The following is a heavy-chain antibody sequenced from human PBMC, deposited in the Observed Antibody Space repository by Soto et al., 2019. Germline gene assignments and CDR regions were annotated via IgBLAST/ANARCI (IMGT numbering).Heavy chain of an antibody. V-gene: IGHV4-59*02. CDR3: ASSYYVSTGLAGGL. D-gene: IGHD3-22*01. CDR2: MYFGGSF. J-gene: IGHJ4*02. CDR1: GASVSNGY. Sequence: QMQVQESGPGLVKPSETLSLTCTVSGASVSNGYWSWIRQPPGKGLEWIGFMYFGGSFNYNPSLTSRSTIPVETSKNPFTMKLTAVAASDTAVDYCASSYYVSTGLAGGLWGQGSLVTVSS.